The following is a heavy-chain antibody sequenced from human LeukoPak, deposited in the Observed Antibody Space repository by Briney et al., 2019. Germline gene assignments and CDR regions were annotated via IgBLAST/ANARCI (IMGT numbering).Heavy chain of an antibody. CDR1: GGSISSSSYY. CDR2: IYYSGST. Sequence: PSETLSLTCTVSGGSISSSSYYWGWIRQPPGKGLEWIGSIYYSGSTYYNPSLKSRATISVDTSKNQFSLKLSSVTAADTAVYYCATAGYCSSTSCYVESEFDYWGQGTLVTVSS. CDR3: ATAGYCSSTSCYVESEFDY. J-gene: IGHJ4*02. V-gene: IGHV4-39*01. D-gene: IGHD2-2*01.